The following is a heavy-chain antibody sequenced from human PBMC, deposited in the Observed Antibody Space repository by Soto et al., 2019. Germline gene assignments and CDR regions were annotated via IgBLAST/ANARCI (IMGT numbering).Heavy chain of an antibody. CDR2: INHSGST. D-gene: IGHD6-13*01. V-gene: IGHV4-34*01. Sequence: PSETLSLTCAVYGGSFSCYYWSWIRQPPGKGLEWIGEINHSGSTNYNPSLKSRVTISVDTSKNQFSLKLSSVTAADTALYYCARGGGAAAGFDYWGQGTLVTVSS. CDR1: GGSFSCYY. J-gene: IGHJ4*02. CDR3: ARGGGAAAGFDY.